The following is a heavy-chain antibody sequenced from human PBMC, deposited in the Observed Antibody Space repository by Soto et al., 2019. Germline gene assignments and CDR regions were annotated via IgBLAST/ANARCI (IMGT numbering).Heavy chain of an antibody. V-gene: IGHV3-74*01. Sequence: PGGSLRLSCAASGFAFDSYWMHWVRQVPGEGPVRVSRIDYDGTTTTYADSVKGRFTISRDNAKNTLYLQMNSLRAEDTAVYYCARGPRPSSAGTGAYWGQGTLVTVSS. D-gene: IGHD6-13*01. CDR3: ARGPRPSSAGTGAY. CDR1: GFAFDSYW. CDR2: IDYDGTTT. J-gene: IGHJ4*02.